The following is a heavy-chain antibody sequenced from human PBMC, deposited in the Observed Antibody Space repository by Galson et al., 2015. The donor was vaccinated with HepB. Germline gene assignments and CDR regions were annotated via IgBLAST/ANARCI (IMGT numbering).Heavy chain of an antibody. J-gene: IGHJ6*02. Sequence: SLRLSCAASGFTFSSFEMTWVRQAPGRGLDWVSYISSSGSAIYYADSVRGRFTISRAKTKNSLYLQMNSLRAEDTAVYYCARVRREGDYLWGSHRVYYYYGMDVWGQGTTVTVSS. CDR1: GFTFSSFE. D-gene: IGHD3-16*02. V-gene: IGHV3-48*03. CDR3: ARVRREGDYLWGSHRVYYYYGMDV. CDR2: ISSSGSAI.